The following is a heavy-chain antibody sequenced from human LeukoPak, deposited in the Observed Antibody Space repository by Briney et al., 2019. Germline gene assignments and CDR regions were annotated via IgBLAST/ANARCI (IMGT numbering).Heavy chain of an antibody. J-gene: IGHJ4*02. CDR2: ISGSGDT. CDR3: ARDFTEIDY. V-gene: IGHV3-23*01. CDR1: GFSYSSYA. Sequence: GGSLRLSCAVSGFSYSSYAMSWVRQAPGKGLEGVSTISGSGDTYYADSVKGRFTISRDNAKNSLYLQMNSLRAEDTAVYYCARDFTEIDYWGQGTLVTVSS.